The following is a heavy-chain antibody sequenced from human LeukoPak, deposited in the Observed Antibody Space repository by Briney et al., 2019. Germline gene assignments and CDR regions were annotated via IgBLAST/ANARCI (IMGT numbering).Heavy chain of an antibody. Sequence: ASVKVSCKASGYTFTSYYMHWVRQAPGQGLEWMGIINPSGGSTSYAQKFQGRVTMTRDMSTSTVYMELSSLRSEDTAVYYCASLNPYGRLFDYWGQGTLVTVSS. CDR1: GYTFTSYY. CDR2: INPSGGST. CDR3: ASLNPYGRLFDY. D-gene: IGHD3-10*01. J-gene: IGHJ4*02. V-gene: IGHV1-46*01.